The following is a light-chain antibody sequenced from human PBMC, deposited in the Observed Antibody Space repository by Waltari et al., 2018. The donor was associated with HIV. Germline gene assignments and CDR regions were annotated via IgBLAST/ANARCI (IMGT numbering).Light chain of an antibody. CDR3: QAWDSSTAV. Sequence: SYELTQPPSVSVSPGQTASISCSGDKMGTKFISWYQQRPGQSPIMVIYRDGERPSGITERFSGSNSANTATLTISGTQTIDEADYYCQAWDSSTAVFGGGTKLTVL. CDR2: RDG. V-gene: IGLV3-1*01. CDR1: KMGTKF. J-gene: IGLJ2*01.